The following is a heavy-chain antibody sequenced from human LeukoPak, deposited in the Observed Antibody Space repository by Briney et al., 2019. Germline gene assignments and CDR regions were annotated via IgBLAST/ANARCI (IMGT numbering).Heavy chain of an antibody. V-gene: IGHV3-73*01. J-gene: IGHJ4*02. Sequence: PGGSLRLSCAASGFTFSGSAMHWVRRASGKGLEWVGRIRSKANSYATAYAASVKGRFTISRDDSKNTAYLQMNSLKTEDTAVYYCTIRASHFDYWGQGTLVTVSS. CDR3: TIRASHFDY. CDR1: GFTFSGSA. CDR2: IRSKANSYAT.